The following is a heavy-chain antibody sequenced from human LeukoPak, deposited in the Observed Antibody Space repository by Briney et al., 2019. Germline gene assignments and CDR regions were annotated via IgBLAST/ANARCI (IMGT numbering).Heavy chain of an antibody. V-gene: IGHV3-21*01. CDR1: GFTFSSYS. D-gene: IGHD1-26*01. Sequence: SGGSLRLYCAASGFTFSSYSMNWVRQAPGKGLDWVSSISSISSYIYYADSVKGRFTISRDNAKNSLYLQMNTVRAEDTGGNNFAGDPTTNGLDPWGQGTLVTVSS. CDR3: AGDPTTNGLDP. J-gene: IGHJ5*02. CDR2: ISSISSYI.